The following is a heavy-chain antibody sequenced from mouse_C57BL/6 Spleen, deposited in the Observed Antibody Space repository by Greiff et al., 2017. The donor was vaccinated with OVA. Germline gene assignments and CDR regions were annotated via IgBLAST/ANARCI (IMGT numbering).Heavy chain of an antibody. CDR3: ARRYYGGSSYFAY. CDR2: ISSGSSTI. V-gene: IGHV5-17*01. D-gene: IGHD1-1*01. Sequence: EVMLVESGGGLVKPGGSLKLSCAASGFTFSDYGMHWVRQAPEKGLEWVAYISSGSSTIYYADTVKGRFTISRDNAKNTLFLQMTSMRSEDTAMYYCARRYYGGSSYFAYWGQGTTPTVSS. CDR1: GFTFSDYG. J-gene: IGHJ2*01.